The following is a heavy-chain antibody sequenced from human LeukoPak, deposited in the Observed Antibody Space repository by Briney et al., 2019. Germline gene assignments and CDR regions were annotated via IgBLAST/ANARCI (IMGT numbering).Heavy chain of an antibody. CDR1: GYTFINYG. J-gene: IGHJ4*02. Sequence: ASVKVSCKTSGYTFINYGLTWVRQAPGQGLEWMGIINPSGGSTSYAQKFQGRVTMTRDMSTSTVYMELSSLRSEDTAVYYCARAPSGSHGRIDYWGQGTLVTVSS. V-gene: IGHV1-46*01. CDR2: INPSGGST. CDR3: ARAPSGSHGRIDY. D-gene: IGHD1-26*01.